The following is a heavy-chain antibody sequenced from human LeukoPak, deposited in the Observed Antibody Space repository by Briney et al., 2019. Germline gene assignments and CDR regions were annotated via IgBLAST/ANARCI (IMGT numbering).Heavy chain of an antibody. D-gene: IGHD1-1*01. CDR2: IIPIFGTV. V-gene: IGHV1-69*06. CDR1: GGTFNSYG. J-gene: IGHJ6*03. Sequence: ASVKVSCKASGGTFNSYGISWVRQAPGQGLEWMGGIIPIFGTVNYAQRLQGRVTITADKSTNTAYMEMSSLRSEDTAVYYCARVQLERLRNYYSYNYMDVWGKGTTVTVSS. CDR3: ARVQLERLRNYYSYNYMDV.